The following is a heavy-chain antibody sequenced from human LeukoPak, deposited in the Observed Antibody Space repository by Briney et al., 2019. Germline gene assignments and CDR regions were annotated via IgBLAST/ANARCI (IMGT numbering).Heavy chain of an antibody. Sequence: SETLSLTCAVYGGSFSGYYWSWIRQPPGKGLEWIGEINHSGSTNYNPSLKSRVTISVDTSKNQFSLQLSFVTAADTAVYYCARRPRPSYNWFDPWGQGTLVTVSS. CDR1: GGSFSGYY. J-gene: IGHJ5*02. CDR2: INHSGST. V-gene: IGHV4-34*01. CDR3: ARRPRPSYNWFDP.